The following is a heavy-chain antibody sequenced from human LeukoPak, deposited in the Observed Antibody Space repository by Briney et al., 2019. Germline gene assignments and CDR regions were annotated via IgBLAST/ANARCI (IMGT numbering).Heavy chain of an antibody. CDR2: INHSGST. CDR3: AEGPVCSGGSCYSNWFDP. D-gene: IGHD2-15*01. J-gene: IGHJ5*02. Sequence: SETLSLTCAVYGGSFSGYYWSWIRQPPGKGLEWIGEINHSGSTNYNPSLKSRVTISVDTSKNQFSLKLSSVTAADTAVYYCAEGPVCSGGSCYSNWFDPWGQGTLVTVSS. CDR1: GGSFSGYY. V-gene: IGHV4-34*01.